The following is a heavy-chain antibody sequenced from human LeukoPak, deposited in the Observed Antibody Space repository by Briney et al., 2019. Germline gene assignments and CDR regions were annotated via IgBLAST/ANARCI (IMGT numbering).Heavy chain of an antibody. V-gene: IGHV4-34*01. D-gene: IGHD6-6*01. CDR1: GGSFSGYY. CDR3: ARETAARDAFDI. Sequence: SETLSLTCAVYGGSFSGYYWSWIRQPPEKGLEWIGEINHGGSTNYDPSLKSRVTISVDTSKNQFSLKLSSVTAADTAVYYCARETAARDAFDIWGQGTMVTVSS. J-gene: IGHJ3*02. CDR2: INHGGST.